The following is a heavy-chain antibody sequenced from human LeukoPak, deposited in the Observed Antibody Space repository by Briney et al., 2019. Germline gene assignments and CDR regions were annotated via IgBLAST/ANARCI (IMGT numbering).Heavy chain of an antibody. Sequence: SETLSLTCAVYGGSFSGYYWSWIRQPPGKGLEWIGEIYHSGSTNYNPSLKSRVTISVVTSKNQFSLKLSSVTAADTAVYYCATGPRPQLISRKYLQHWGQGTLVTVSS. V-gene: IGHV4-34*01. CDR1: GGSFSGYY. CDR3: ATGPRPQLISRKYLQH. CDR2: IYHSGST. J-gene: IGHJ1*01. D-gene: IGHD2-2*01.